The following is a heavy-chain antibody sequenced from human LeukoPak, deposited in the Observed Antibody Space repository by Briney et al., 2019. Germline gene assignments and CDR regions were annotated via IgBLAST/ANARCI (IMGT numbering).Heavy chain of an antibody. CDR3: AREGIAVAGPLDY. J-gene: IGHJ4*02. V-gene: IGHV3-74*01. D-gene: IGHD6-19*01. CDR2: INSDGSST. CDR1: GFTFSSYW. Sequence: GGSLRLSCAASGFTFSSYWMHWVRQAPGKGLVWVSRINSDGSSTSYADSVKGRFTISRDNAKNTLYLQMNSLRAEDTAVYYCAREGIAVAGPLDYWGQGTLVTVSS.